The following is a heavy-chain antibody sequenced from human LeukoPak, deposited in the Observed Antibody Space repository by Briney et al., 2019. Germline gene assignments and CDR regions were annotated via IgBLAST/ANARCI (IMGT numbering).Heavy chain of an antibody. CDR2: IYYSGST. V-gene: IGHV4-39*01. D-gene: IGHD1-26*01. Sequence: PSETLSLTCTVSGGSISSSSYYWGWIRQPPGKGLEWIGSIYYSGSTYYNPSLKSRVTISVDTSKNQFSLKLSSVTAADTAVYYCARPAIVGATRAYYFDYWGQGTLVTVSS. CDR3: ARPAIVGATRAYYFDY. J-gene: IGHJ4*02. CDR1: GGSISSSSYY.